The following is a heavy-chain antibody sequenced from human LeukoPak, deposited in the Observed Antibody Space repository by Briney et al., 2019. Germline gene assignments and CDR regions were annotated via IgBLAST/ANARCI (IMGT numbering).Heavy chain of an antibody. CDR1: GFTFSSYA. J-gene: IGHJ4*02. Sequence: PGGSLRLSCSASGFTFSSYAMHWVRQAPGKGLEYVSAINSNGGSTYYADSVKGRFTISRDNSKNTLYLQMSSLRAEDTAVYYCVKDPRWGDYVHGDYWGQGTLVTVSS. D-gene: IGHD4-17*01. CDR2: INSNGGST. V-gene: IGHV3-64D*06. CDR3: VKDPRWGDYVHGDY.